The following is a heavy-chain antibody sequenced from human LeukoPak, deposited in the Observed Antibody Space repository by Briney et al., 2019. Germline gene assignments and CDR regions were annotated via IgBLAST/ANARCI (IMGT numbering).Heavy chain of an antibody. J-gene: IGHJ4*02. D-gene: IGHD3-10*01. CDR2: IIPIFGTA. CDR1: GYTFTSYD. V-gene: IGHV1-69*05. CDR3: ARENYGSGSYYNDY. Sequence: GASVKVSCKASGYTFTSYDISWVRQAPGQGLEWMGGIIPIFGTANYAQKFQGRVTITTDESTSTAYMELSSLRSEDTAVYYCARENYGSGSYYNDYWGQGTLVTVSS.